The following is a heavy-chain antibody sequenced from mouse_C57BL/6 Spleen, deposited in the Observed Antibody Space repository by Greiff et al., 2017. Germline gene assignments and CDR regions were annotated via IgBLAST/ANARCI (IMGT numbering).Heavy chain of an antibody. Sequence: EVQLQESGPELVKPGASVKMSCKASGYTFTSYVMHWVKQKPGQGLEWIGYIYPYNDGTKYNEKFKGKATLTSDKSSSTAYMQLKSLTSEDSAVYYCASEGRDSSGGRRFAYWGQGTLVTVSA. V-gene: IGHV1-14*01. CDR2: IYPYNDGT. D-gene: IGHD3-2*02. CDR3: ASEGRDSSGGRRFAY. J-gene: IGHJ3*01. CDR1: GYTFTSYV.